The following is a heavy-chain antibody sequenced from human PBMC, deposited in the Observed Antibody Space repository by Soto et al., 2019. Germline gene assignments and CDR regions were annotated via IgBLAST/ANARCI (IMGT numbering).Heavy chain of an antibody. D-gene: IGHD3-3*01. V-gene: IGHV1-3*01. CDR3: ARVKVFLEWFLTFDY. Sequence: ASVKVSCKASGYTFTSYAMHWVRQAPGQRLEWMGWINAGNGNTKYSQKFQGRVTITRDTSASTAYMELSSLRSEDTAVYYCARVKVFLEWFLTFDYWGQGTLVTVSS. CDR2: INAGNGNT. J-gene: IGHJ4*02. CDR1: GYTFTSYA.